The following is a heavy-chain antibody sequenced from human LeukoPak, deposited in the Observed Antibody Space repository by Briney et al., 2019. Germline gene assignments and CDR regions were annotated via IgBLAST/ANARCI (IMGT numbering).Heavy chain of an antibody. CDR3: ASTIATRYFDY. Sequence: PGGSLRLFCAASGFTFSNYWMSWVRQAPGKGLEWVANIKEDGSEKYYVDSVKGRFTISRDNAKNSLYLQMNSLRAEDTAVYYCASTIATRYFDYWGQGTLVTVSS. CDR1: GFTFSNYW. D-gene: IGHD6-6*01. J-gene: IGHJ4*02. V-gene: IGHV3-7*03. CDR2: IKEDGSEK.